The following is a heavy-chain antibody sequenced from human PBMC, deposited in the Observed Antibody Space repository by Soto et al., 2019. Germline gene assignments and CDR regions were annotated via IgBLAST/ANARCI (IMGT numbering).Heavy chain of an antibody. CDR2: IIPIFGTA. V-gene: IGHV1-69*01. CDR1: GGTFSSYA. Sequence: QVQLVQSGAEVKKPGSSVKVSCKASGGTFSSYAISWVRQAPGQGLEWMGGIIPIFGTANYAQKFQGRVTITADESTRTAYMEMSSLRSEDTEVYYCARSRVTYYYDRSAFDIWGQGTMVTVSS. J-gene: IGHJ3*02. CDR3: ARSRVTYYYDRSAFDI. D-gene: IGHD3-22*01.